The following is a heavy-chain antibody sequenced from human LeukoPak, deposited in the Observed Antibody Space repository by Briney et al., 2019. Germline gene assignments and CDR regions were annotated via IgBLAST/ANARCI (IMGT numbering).Heavy chain of an antibody. CDR2: ISGYNGNT. CDR3: ARDSMDRIFGVVIASGY. CDR1: GYTFTSYG. D-gene: IGHD3-3*01. V-gene: IGHV1-18*01. J-gene: IGHJ4*02. Sequence: GASVKVSCKASGYTFTSYGISWVRQAPGQGLEWMGWISGYNGNTNYAQKFQGRVTVTTDTSTSTGYMELRSLRSDDTAVYYCARDSMDRIFGVVIASGYWGQGTLVTVSS.